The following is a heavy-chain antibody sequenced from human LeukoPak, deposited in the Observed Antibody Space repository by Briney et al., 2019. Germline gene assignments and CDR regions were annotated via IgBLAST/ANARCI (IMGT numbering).Heavy chain of an antibody. CDR3: ARADCSSTRCSYYFDY. J-gene: IGHJ4*02. CDR1: GFIFSSYW. V-gene: IGHV3-74*01. CDR2: INTDGSST. Sequence: GGSLRLSCAVSGFIFSSYWMHWVRQAPGKGLVWVSRINTDGSSTSYADSVKGRFTVSRDNAKNTLYLQMNSLRAEDTAVYYCARADCSSTRCSYYFDYWGQGTLVTVSS. D-gene: IGHD2-2*01.